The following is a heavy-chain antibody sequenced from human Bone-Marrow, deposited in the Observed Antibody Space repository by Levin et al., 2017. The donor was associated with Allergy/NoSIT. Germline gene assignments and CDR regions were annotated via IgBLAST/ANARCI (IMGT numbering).Heavy chain of an antibody. CDR3: ARDMNKAHYNYGLDV. CDR1: GFTLSVYY. V-gene: IGHV3-11*01. J-gene: IGHJ6*02. CDR2: ISSRGTTM. D-gene: IGHD1/OR15-1a*01. Sequence: GESLKISCAASGFTLSVYYMSWIRQAPGKGLEWVSYISSRGTTMYLADSVKGRFTISRDNAKNSLSLQMNSLRADDTAVYYCARDMNKAHYNYGLDVWGQGTTVTVSS.